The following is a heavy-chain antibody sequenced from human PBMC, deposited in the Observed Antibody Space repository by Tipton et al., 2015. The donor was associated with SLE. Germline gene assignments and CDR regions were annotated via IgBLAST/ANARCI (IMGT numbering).Heavy chain of an antibody. D-gene: IGHD2-8*02. CDR1: GFTFSSYE. Sequence: SLRLSCAASGFTFSSYEMNWVRQAPGKGLEWVSYISSSGSTIYYADSVKGRFTISRDNAKNSLYLQMNSLRAEDTAVYYCAKDTLGYCTGGVCFIFDYWGQGTLVTVSS. CDR2: ISSSGSTI. CDR3: AKDTLGYCTGGVCFIFDY. J-gene: IGHJ4*02. V-gene: IGHV3-48*03.